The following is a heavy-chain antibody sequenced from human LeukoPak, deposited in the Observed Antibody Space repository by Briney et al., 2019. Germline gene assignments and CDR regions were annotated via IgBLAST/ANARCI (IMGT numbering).Heavy chain of an antibody. CDR3: ARSNILVDY. J-gene: IGHJ4*02. D-gene: IGHD3-9*01. CDR1: GYTFTNYG. CDR2: ISAYNGNT. V-gene: IGHV1-18*01. Sequence: ASVTVSCKASGYTFTNYGISWVRQAPGQGLEWMGWISAYNGNTNYAQKLQGRVTMTTDTSTSTAYKELRSLRSDDTAAYYCARSNILVDYWGQGTLVTVSS.